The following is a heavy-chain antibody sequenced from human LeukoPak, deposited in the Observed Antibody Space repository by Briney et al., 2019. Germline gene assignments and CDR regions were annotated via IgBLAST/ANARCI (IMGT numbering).Heavy chain of an antibody. Sequence: SGTLSLTCAVSGDSISSSNWWSWVRQPPGEGLEWIGEIYHSGSTNYNPSLKSRVTISVDTSKNQFSLKLSSVTAADTAVYYCAREERLLVAGTGDDDYWGQGTLVTVSS. CDR2: IYHSGST. D-gene: IGHD6-19*01. J-gene: IGHJ4*02. V-gene: IGHV4-4*02. CDR1: GDSISSSNW. CDR3: AREERLLVAGTGDDDY.